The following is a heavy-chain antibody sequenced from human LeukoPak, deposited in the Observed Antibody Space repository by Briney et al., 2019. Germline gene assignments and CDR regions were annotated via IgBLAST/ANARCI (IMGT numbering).Heavy chain of an antibody. CDR2: MYSSGTT. V-gene: IGHV4-4*07. Sequence: PSETLSLTCTVSGDSISSYYWSWIQQPAGRGLEWIGRMYSSGTTNYNPSLKSRVTISVDTSKNQFSLKLSSVTASDTAVYYCATSPVTTWWFDPWGQGTLVTVSS. J-gene: IGHJ5*02. CDR1: GDSISSYY. CDR3: ATSPVTTWWFDP. D-gene: IGHD4-17*01.